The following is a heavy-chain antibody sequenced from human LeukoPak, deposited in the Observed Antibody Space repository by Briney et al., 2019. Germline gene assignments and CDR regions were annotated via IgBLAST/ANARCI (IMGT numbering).Heavy chain of an antibody. Sequence: ASVKVSCKASGYTFTSYGISWVRQAPGQGLEWMGWISAYNGNTNYAQKLQGRVTMTTDTSTSTAYMELRSLRSDDTAVYYCARLAQHRYYYDSSDYQYYFDFWGQGTLVTVSS. CDR2: ISAYNGNT. J-gene: IGHJ4*02. CDR1: GYTFTSYG. D-gene: IGHD3-22*01. CDR3: ARLAQHRYYYDSSDYQYYFDF. V-gene: IGHV1-18*01.